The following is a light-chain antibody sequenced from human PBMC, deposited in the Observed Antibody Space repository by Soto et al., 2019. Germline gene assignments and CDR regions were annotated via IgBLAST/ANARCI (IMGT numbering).Light chain of an antibody. CDR1: QGISTS. Sequence: DIQMTQSPSSLSASAGDRVTITCRASQGISTSLAWYQQKPGKVPKLLIYTASTLQSGVPSRFSGSGSGTDFTLTINSLQPEDVATYYCQKYNGVPLTFGPGTKVDIK. J-gene: IGKJ3*01. CDR3: QKYNGVPLT. V-gene: IGKV1-27*01. CDR2: TAS.